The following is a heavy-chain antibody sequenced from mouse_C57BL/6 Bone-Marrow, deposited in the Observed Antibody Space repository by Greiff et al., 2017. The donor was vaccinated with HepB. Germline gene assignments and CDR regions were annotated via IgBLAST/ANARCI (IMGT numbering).Heavy chain of an antibody. V-gene: IGHV7-1*01. Sequence: EVQGVESGGGLVQPGRSLRLSCATSGFTFSDFYMEWVRQAPGKGLEWIAASRNKANDYTTEYSASVKGLFIVSRDTSQSILYLQMNALRAEDTAIYYCARDTYSLYAMDYWGQGTSVTVSS. CDR2: SRNKANDYTT. D-gene: IGHD5-1*01. CDR1: GFTFSDFY. J-gene: IGHJ4*01. CDR3: ARDTYSLYAMDY.